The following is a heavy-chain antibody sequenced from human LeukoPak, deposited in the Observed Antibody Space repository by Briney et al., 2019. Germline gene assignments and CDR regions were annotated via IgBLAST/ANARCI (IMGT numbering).Heavy chain of an antibody. Sequence: GGSLRLSCAASGFTFSSYWMNWVRQAPGKGLEWVANIKQDGSEEYYVDSVKGRFTISRDNAKNSLYLQMNSLRAEDTAVYYCARESSIIGTTMNYWGQGTLVTVST. CDR3: ARESSIIGTTMNY. D-gene: IGHD1-7*01. V-gene: IGHV3-7*05. J-gene: IGHJ4*02. CDR2: IKQDGSEE. CDR1: GFTFSSYW.